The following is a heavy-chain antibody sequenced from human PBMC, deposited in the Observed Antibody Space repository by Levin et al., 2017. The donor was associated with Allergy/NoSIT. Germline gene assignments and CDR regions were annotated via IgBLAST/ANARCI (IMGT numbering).Heavy chain of an antibody. J-gene: IGHJ4*02. CDR3: AKDLVAATMTRYYFDY. CDR2: ISGSGGSA. V-gene: IGHV3-23*01. Sequence: PGESLKISCAASGFTFNRYAMSWVRQAPGKGLEWVSGISGSGGSAYYADSVKGRFTISRDTSKNTLYLQMNSLRAEDTAVYFCAKDLVAATMTRYYFDYWGQGTLVTVSS. D-gene: IGHD2-15*01. CDR1: GFTFNRYA.